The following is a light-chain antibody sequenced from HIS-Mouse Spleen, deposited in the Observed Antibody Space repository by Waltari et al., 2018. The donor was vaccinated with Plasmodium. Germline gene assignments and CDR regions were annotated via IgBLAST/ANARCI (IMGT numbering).Light chain of an antibody. CDR2: EDS. CDR1: ALPKKY. CDR3: YSTDSSGNHRGV. J-gene: IGLJ3*02. Sequence: SYELTQPPSVSVSPGQTARITCSGDALPKKYAYWYQQNSGQAPVLVIYEDSKRPSGIPERFSGSSSGTMATLTISGAQVEDEADYYCYSTDSSGNHRGVFSGGTKLTVL. V-gene: IGLV3-10*01.